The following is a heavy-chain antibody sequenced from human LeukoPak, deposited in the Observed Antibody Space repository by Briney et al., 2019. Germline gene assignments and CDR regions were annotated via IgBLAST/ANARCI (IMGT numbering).Heavy chain of an antibody. D-gene: IGHD2-15*01. CDR1: GFTFGSYS. J-gene: IGHJ6*02. CDR2: ISSSSSYI. Sequence: PGGSLRLSCAASGFTFGSYSMNWVRQSPGKGLEWVSSISSSSSYIYYADSVKGRFTISRDNAKNSLYLQMNRLRAEDTAVYYCARDNCSGGSCYSLYYYGIDVWGQGPTVTVSS. CDR3: ARDNCSGGSCYSLYYYGIDV. V-gene: IGHV3-21*01.